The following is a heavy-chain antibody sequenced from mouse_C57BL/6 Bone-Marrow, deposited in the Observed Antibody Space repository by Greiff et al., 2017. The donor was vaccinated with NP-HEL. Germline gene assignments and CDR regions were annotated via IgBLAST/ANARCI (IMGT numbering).Heavy chain of an antibody. Sequence: QVQLKQSVAELVRPGASVTLSCKASGYTFTDYEMHWVKQTPVHGLEWIGAIDPETGGTAYNQKFKGKAILTADKSSSTAYMELRSLTSEDSAVYYCTRQLRPYWGQGTSVTVSS. CDR1: GYTFTDYE. D-gene: IGHD3-2*02. V-gene: IGHV1-15*01. CDR2: IDPETGGT. J-gene: IGHJ4*01. CDR3: TRQLRPY.